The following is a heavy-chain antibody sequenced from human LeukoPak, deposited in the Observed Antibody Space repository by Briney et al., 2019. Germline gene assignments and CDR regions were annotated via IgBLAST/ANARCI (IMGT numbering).Heavy chain of an antibody. D-gene: IGHD2-15*01. CDR1: GYTFTSYG. CDR2: ISAYNGNT. J-gene: IGHJ4*02. Sequence: ASVKVSCKASGYTFTSYGISWVRQAPGQGLEWMGWISAYNGNTNYAQKLQGRVTMTTDTSTSTAYMELRSLRSDDTAVYYCAGTSGLVVVAATPDYWGQGTLVTVSS. V-gene: IGHV1-18*01. CDR3: AGTSGLVVVAATPDY.